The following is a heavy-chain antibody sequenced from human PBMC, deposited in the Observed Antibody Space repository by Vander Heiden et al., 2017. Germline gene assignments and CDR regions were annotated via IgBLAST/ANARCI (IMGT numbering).Heavy chain of an antibody. Sequence: VQLVESGGGVVQPGRSRRLSFEPSVFTFSGEGMHGVRQAPGKGLECVAVIWYDGSNKYYADSVKGRFTSSRDNSKNTLYLQMNSLRAEDTAVYYCARERIVVITNDAFDIWGQGTMVTVSS. CDR2: IWYDGSNK. J-gene: IGHJ3*02. CDR3: ARERIVVITNDAFDI. D-gene: IGHD3-22*01. V-gene: IGHV3-33*01. CDR1: VFTFSGEG.